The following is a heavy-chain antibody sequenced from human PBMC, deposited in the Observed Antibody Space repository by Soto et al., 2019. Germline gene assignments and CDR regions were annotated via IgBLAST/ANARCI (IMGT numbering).Heavy chain of an antibody. CDR1: GWSFSGYY. V-gene: IGHV4-34*01. D-gene: IGHD5-12*01. CDR2: INHSGST. CDR3: ARGRWLQIPFDY. J-gene: IGHJ4*02. Sequence: XETLSLTCAVYGWSFSGYYWSWIRQPPGKGLEWIGEINHSGSTNYNPSLKSRVTISVDTSKNQFSLKLSSVTAADTAVYYCARGRWLQIPFDYWGQGTLVTVSS.